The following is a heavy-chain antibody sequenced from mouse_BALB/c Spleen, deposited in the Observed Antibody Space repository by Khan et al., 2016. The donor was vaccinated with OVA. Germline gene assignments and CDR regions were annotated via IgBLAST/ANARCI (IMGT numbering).Heavy chain of an antibody. V-gene: IGHV9-3-1*01. J-gene: IGHJ4*01. Sequence: QIQLVQSGPELEKPGETVQISCKASGFTFTNYGMNWVKQAPGKGLKWMGWINTYTGEPSFADDFKGRFAFSLETSASTAYLQINSLKNEDTATYFCARVGYNGTMDCWGQGTSVTVSS. CDR3: ARVGYNGTMDC. D-gene: IGHD2-14*01. CDR2: INTYTGEP. CDR1: GFTFTNYG.